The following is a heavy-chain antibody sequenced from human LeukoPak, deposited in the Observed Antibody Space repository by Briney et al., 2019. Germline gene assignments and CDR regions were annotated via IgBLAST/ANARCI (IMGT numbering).Heavy chain of an antibody. Sequence: GASVKVSCKASGYTFTSYAMNWVRQATGQGLEWMGWMNPNSGNTGYAQKFQGRVTITRNTSISTAYMELSSLRSEDTAVYYCARGAAAGRYYYYYYMDVWGKGTTVTVSS. J-gene: IGHJ6*03. D-gene: IGHD6-13*01. CDR2: MNPNSGNT. CDR3: ARGAAAGRYYYYYYMDV. CDR1: GYTFTSYA. V-gene: IGHV1-8*03.